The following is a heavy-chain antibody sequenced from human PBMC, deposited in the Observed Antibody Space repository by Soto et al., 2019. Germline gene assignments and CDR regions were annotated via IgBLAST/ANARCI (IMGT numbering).Heavy chain of an antibody. CDR2: IYNSGST. Sequence: QVQLQESGPGLVKASQTLSLTCTVSGGSISSGGYYWSWIRQHPGKGLEWIGYIYNSGSTYSNPSLNSQVTLSAYTPKNQFSLKLSSVTAADTTVYYFARDSAPWGQATLVTVSS. CDR1: GGSISSGGYY. V-gene: IGHV4-31*01. CDR3: ARDSAP. J-gene: IGHJ5*02.